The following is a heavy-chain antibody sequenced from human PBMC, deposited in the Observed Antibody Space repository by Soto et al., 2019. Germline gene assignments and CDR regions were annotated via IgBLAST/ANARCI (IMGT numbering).Heavy chain of an antibody. CDR3: ARDYSDITIFGVVIIREFDY. CDR2: INAYNGNT. V-gene: IGHV1-3*01. J-gene: IGHJ4*02. D-gene: IGHD3-3*01. CDR1: GYTFTSYD. Sequence: ASVKVSCKASGYTFTSYDMHWVRQAPGQRLEWMGWINAYNGNTKYSQKFQGRVTMTTDTSTSTAYMELRSLRSDDTAVYYCARDYSDITIFGVVIIREFDYWGQGTLVTVS.